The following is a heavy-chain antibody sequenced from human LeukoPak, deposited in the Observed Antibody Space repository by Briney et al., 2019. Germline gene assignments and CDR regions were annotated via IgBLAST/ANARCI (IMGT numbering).Heavy chain of an antibody. J-gene: IGHJ6*03. CDR1: GYRFNSYG. CDR3: ARAGPYSSGWLRSGYYYYYMDV. D-gene: IGHD6-19*01. V-gene: IGHV1-18*01. Sequence: ASVKVSCKASGYRFNSYGISWVRQAPGQGLEWMGWISAYNGTTNYAQKLQGRVTMTTDTSTSTAYMELRSLRSDDTAVYYCARAGPYSSGWLRSGYYYYYMDVWGKGTTVTVSS. CDR2: ISAYNGTT.